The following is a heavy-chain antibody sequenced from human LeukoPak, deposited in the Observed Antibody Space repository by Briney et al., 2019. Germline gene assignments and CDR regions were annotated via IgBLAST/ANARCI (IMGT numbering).Heavy chain of an antibody. J-gene: IGHJ6*02. CDR1: GGSISSYY. CDR2: IYYSGST. V-gene: IGHV4-59*01. CDR3: ARTEGYYGMDV. Sequence: SETLPLTCTVSGGSISSYYWSWIRQPPGKGLEWIGYIYYSGSTNYNPSLKSRVTISVDTSKNQFSLKLSSVTAADTAVYYCARTEGYYGMDVWGQGTTVTVSS.